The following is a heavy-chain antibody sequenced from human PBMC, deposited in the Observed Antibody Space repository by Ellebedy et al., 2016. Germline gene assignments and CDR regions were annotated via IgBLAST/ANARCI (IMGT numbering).Heavy chain of an antibody. D-gene: IGHD6-19*01. CDR3: ARATAYSSGWYDVDY. Sequence: GESLKISCAASGFTFDDYTMHWVRQAPGKGLEWVSLISWDGGSTYYADSVKGRFTISRDNSKNSLYLQMNSLRTEDTALYYCARATAYSSGWYDVDYWGQGTLVTVSS. V-gene: IGHV3-43*01. CDR1: GFTFDDYT. J-gene: IGHJ4*02. CDR2: ISWDGGST.